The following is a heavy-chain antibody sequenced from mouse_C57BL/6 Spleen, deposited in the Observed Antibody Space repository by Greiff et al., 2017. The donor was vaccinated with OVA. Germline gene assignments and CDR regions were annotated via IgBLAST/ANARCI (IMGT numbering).Heavy chain of an antibody. Sequence: QVQLQQPGAELVRPGSSVKLSCKASGYTFTSYWMAWVKQRPGQGLEWIGNIYPSDSETHYNQKFKDKATLTVDKSSSTAYMQLSSLTSEDSAVYYCARDYADYAMDYWGQGTSVTVSS. CDR1: GYTFTSYW. CDR2: IYPSDSET. CDR3: ARDYADYAMDY. V-gene: IGHV1-61*01. J-gene: IGHJ4*01. D-gene: IGHD1-1*02.